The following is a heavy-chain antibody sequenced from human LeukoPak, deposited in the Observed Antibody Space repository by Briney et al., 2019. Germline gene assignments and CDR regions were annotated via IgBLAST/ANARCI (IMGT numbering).Heavy chain of an antibody. CDR3: ARSHIPPDAFDI. V-gene: IGHV4-34*01. CDR1: GGSFSGYY. J-gene: IGHJ3*02. CDR2: INHSGST. D-gene: IGHD2-2*02. Sequence: PSETLSLTCAVYGGSFSGYYWSWIRQPPGKGLEWIGEINHSGSTNYNPSLKSRVTISVDTSKNQFSLQLNSVTPEDTAVYYCARSHIPPDAFDIWGQGTMVTVSS.